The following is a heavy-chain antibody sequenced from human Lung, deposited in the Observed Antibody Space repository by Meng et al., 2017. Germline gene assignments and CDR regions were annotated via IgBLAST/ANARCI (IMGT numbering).Heavy chain of an antibody. CDR2: INHSGST. Sequence: QVRLQQWAAGLLKPSETLSLTCVVSGGSFSDYYWSWIRQPPGKGLEWIGEINHSGSTNYNPSLESRATISVDTSQNNLSLKLSSVTAADSAVYYCARGPTTMAHDFDYWGQGTLVTVSS. CDR3: ARGPTTMAHDFDY. CDR1: GGSFSDYY. D-gene: IGHD4-11*01. V-gene: IGHV4-34*01. J-gene: IGHJ4*02.